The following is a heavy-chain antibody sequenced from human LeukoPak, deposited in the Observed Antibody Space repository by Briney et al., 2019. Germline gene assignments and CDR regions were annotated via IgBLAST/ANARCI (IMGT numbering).Heavy chain of an antibody. CDR2: ISAYNGNT. D-gene: IGHD2-15*01. J-gene: IGHJ6*03. CDR3: ARTGYCSGGSCLTSYYYYYYMDV. Sequence: ASVKVSCKASGYTFTSYYMHWVRQAPGQGLEWMGWISAYNGNTNYAQKLQGRVTMTTDTSTSTAYMELRSLRSDDTAVYYCARTGYCSGGSCLTSYYYYYYMDVWGKGTTVTVSS. CDR1: GYTFTSYY. V-gene: IGHV1-18*04.